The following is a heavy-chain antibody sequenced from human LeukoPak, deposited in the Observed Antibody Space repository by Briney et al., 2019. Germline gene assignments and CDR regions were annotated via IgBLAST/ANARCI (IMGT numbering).Heavy chain of an antibody. CDR2: INPNSGGT. V-gene: IGHV1-2*02. D-gene: IGHD1-26*01. CDR3: ARTYGVGATPDY. CDR1: GYTFTGYY. Sequence: ASVKVSCKASGYTFTGYYMHWVRQAPGQGLEWIEWINPNSGGTNYAQKFQGRVTMTRDTSISTAYMELSRLRSDDTAVYYCARTYGVGATPDYWGQGTLVTVSS. J-gene: IGHJ4*02.